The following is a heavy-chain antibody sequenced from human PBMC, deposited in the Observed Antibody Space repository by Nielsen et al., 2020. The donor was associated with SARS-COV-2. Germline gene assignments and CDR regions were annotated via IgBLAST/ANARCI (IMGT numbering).Heavy chain of an antibody. D-gene: IGHD3-3*01. CDR2: IWYDGSNK. J-gene: IGHJ6*03. CDR1: GFTFSSYG. V-gene: IGHV3-33*01. Sequence: GESLKISCAASGFTFSSYGMLWVRQAPGKGLEWVAVIWYDGSNKYYADSVKGRFTISRDNSKNTLYLQMNSLRAEDTAVYYCARGPPYYDFWSRYYYYMDVWGKGTTVTVSS. CDR3: ARGPPYYDFWSRYYYYMDV.